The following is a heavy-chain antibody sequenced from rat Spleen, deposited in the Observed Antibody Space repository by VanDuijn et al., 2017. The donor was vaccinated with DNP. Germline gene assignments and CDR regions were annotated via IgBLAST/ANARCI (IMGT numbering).Heavy chain of an antibody. CDR2: IGSTGDNT. V-gene: IGHV5-7*01. D-gene: IGHD3-8*01. Sequence: EVQLVESGGGLVQPGRSLKLSCAASGFTFRDHNMAWVRQAPKKGLEWVATIGSTGDNTYYSDSVKGRFSLSRDNAKSTLYLQVNSLRSEDTATYYCTSNPHIRTAAPFDYWGQGVMVTVSS. CDR3: TSNPHIRTAAPFDY. J-gene: IGHJ2*01. CDR1: GFTFRDHN.